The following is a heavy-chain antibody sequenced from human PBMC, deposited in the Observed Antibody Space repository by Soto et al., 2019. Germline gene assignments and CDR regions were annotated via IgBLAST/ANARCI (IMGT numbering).Heavy chain of an antibody. V-gene: IGHV4-30-4*01. CDR2: IYYSGST. Sequence: SETLSLTCTVSGGSISSGDYYWSWIRQPPGKGLEWTGYIYYSGSTCYNPSLKSRVTISVDTSKNQFSLKLSSVTAADTAVYYCARGTSGYDGEVDYWGQGTLVTVSS. CDR1: GGSISSGDYY. J-gene: IGHJ4*02. CDR3: ARGTSGYDGEVDY. D-gene: IGHD5-12*01.